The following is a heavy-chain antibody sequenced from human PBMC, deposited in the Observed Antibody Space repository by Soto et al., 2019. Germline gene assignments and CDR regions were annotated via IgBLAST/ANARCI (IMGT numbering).Heavy chain of an antibody. CDR2: ISDYNGNT. CDR3: ARDSKPPVVPAAIAGRGPFVS. V-gene: IGHV1-18*01. CDR1: GYTFTSYC. D-gene: IGHD2-2*01. J-gene: IGHJ4*02. Sequence: GAAVKVSSKASGYTFTSYCIRWVLQAPAREGEGMEWISDYNGNTTYAQKHHGSVPMRTDTSTRTAYMDQSRLTSDDTAVSACARDSKPPVVPAAIAGRGPFVSWGQGTLVTVSS.